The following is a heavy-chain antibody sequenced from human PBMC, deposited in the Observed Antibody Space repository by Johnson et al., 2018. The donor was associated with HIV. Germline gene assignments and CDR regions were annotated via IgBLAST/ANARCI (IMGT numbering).Heavy chain of an antibody. D-gene: IGHD6-6*01. Sequence: VQLVESGGGLVQPGGSLKLSCAASGFTFSNAWMSWVRQAPWKGLEWVANITQDGRYQYFADSVKARFTISSDNSKNTLYLQMNSLRAEDTAAYYFAKDWLYSSSPLGAFDIWGQGTMVTVSS. V-gene: IGHV3-7*01. CDR3: AKDWLYSSSPLGAFDI. J-gene: IGHJ3*02. CDR1: GFTFSNAW. CDR2: ITQDGRYQ.